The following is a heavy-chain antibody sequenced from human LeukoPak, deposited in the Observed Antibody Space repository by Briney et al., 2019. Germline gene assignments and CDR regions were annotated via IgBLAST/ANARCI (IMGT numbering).Heavy chain of an antibody. D-gene: IGHD1-1*01. J-gene: IGHJ4*02. Sequence: GESLKISCKGSGYSFTSYWIGWVRQMPGKGLEWMGIIYPGDSDTRYSPSFQGQVTISADKSISTAYLQWSSLNTSDTAMYYCARYTDHYYLDYWGQGTLVTVSS. CDR3: ARYTDHYYLDY. CDR1: GYSFTSYW. CDR2: IYPGDSDT. V-gene: IGHV5-51*01.